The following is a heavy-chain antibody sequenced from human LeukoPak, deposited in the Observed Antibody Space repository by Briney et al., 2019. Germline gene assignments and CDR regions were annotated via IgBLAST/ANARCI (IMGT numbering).Heavy chain of an antibody. J-gene: IGHJ5*02. CDR1: GFTFNTYA. D-gene: IGHD1-26*01. CDR3: AKDPLGSGSYRWSDP. V-gene: IGHV3-23*01. CDR2: VSGSGGYT. Sequence: GGSLRLSRAASGFTFNTYAMTWVRQAPGRGLEWVSSVSGSGGYTYYADSVKGRFTISRDNSKNTLYLQMNSLRAEDTAVYYCAKDPLGSGSYRWSDPWGQGTLVTVSS.